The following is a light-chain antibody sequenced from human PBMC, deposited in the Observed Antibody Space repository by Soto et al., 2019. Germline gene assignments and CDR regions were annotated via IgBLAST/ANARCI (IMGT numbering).Light chain of an antibody. CDR2: HAS. J-gene: IGKJ5*01. Sequence: EIVLTQSPATLSLSPGETATLSCRASQSVRGYLAWFQQKPGQAPRLLIYHASIRATGIPARFSGSGSETDYTLTISSLEPEDFAVYYCLQRYTWPPITFGQGTRLEMK. V-gene: IGKV3-11*01. CDR1: QSVRGY. CDR3: LQRYTWPPIT.